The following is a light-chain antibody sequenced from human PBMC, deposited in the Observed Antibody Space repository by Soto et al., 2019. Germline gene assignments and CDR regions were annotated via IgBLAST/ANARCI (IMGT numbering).Light chain of an antibody. J-gene: IGKJ1*01. Sequence: IRMTQSEASVSETAGDRASITCGARQSISNWFAWYQQKPGKAPHLLIYAASTLQSGVPSSFSGSGSGTDFTLTISSLQPEDFATYYCQQHNSYPRTFGQGSMVDVK. CDR3: QQHNSYPRT. CDR2: AAS. CDR1: QSISNW. V-gene: IGKV1-12*01.